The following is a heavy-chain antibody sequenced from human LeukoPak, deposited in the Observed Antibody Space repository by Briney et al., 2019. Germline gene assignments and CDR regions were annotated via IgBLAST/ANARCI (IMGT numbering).Heavy chain of an antibody. D-gene: IGHD1-7*01. J-gene: IGHJ4*02. CDR2: IWYDGSNK. CDR3: AREGGDNWNYGYFDY. Sequence: GGSLRLSCAASGFTFSSYAMHWVRQAPGKGLEWVAVIWYDGSNKYYADSLKGRFTISRDNSKNTPYLQMSSLRAEDTAVYYCAREGGDNWNYGYFDYWGQGTLVTVSS. CDR1: GFTFSSYA. V-gene: IGHV3-33*01.